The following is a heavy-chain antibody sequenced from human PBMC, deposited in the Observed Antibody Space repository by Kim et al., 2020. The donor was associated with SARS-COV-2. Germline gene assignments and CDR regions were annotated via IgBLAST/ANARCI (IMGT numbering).Heavy chain of an antibody. J-gene: IGHJ6*01. CDR1: GFTFSSYS. CDR3: ARDLDCGGDCYNISKYY. Sequence: GGSLRLFCAASGFTFSSYSMNWVRQAPGKGLEWVSYISSSSSTIYYADSVKGRFTISRDNAKNSLYLQMTSLSDEDTAVYYCARDLDCGGDCYNISKYY. CDR2: ISSSSSTI. D-gene: IGHD2-21*02. V-gene: IGHV3-48*02.